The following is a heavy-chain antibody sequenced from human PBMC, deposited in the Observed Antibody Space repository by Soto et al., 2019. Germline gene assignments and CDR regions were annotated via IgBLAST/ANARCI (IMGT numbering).Heavy chain of an antibody. CDR3: ARHIPYHGKDV. CDR1: GFTFSDHY. J-gene: IGHJ6*02. CDR2: IRNKVNSYTT. Sequence: EVQLVESGGGLVQPGGSLRLSCAASGFTFSDHYMDWVRQATGKGLEWVGRIRNKVNSYTTQYAASVKGRFTVSRDDSKNSLYLQMNSLKTEDTAVYYCARHIPYHGKDVGGQGTTVTVSS. V-gene: IGHV3-72*01. D-gene: IGHD2-21*01.